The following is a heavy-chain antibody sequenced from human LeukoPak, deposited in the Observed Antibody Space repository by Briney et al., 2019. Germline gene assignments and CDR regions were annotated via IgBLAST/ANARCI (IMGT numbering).Heavy chain of an antibody. Sequence: ASVKVSCKASGYTFISYAMNWVRQAPGQGLEWMGWINTNTGNPTYAQGFTGRFVFSLDTSVSTAYLQISSLKAEDTAVYYCAREAKTCRPAAIGLCHWFDPWGQGTLVTVSS. J-gene: IGHJ5*02. CDR3: AREAKTCRPAAIGLCHWFDP. D-gene: IGHD2-2*01. CDR1: GYTFISYA. CDR2: INTNTGNP. V-gene: IGHV7-4-1*02.